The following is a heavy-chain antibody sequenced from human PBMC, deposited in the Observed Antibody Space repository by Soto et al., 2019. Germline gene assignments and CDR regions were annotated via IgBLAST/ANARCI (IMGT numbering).Heavy chain of an antibody. CDR1: GFTFSSYG. D-gene: IGHD1-26*01. V-gene: IGHV3-30*18. Sequence: VGSLRLSCAASGFTFSSYGMHWVRQAPGKGLEWVALMSYDGSKKYYADYVKGRFTISRDKSKNTLYLQMNSLRAEDTAVYYCAKGGGGSYLYFDYWGQGTLVTVSS. CDR3: AKGGGGSYLYFDY. CDR2: MSYDGSKK. J-gene: IGHJ4*02.